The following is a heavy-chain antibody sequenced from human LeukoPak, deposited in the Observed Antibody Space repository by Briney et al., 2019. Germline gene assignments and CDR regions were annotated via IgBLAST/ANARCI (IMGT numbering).Heavy chain of an antibody. CDR1: GYTFTSYY. D-gene: IGHD4-17*01. J-gene: IGHJ6*02. CDR3: ARSEDGGTVTPSDYYYYGMDV. CDR2: INPSDGST. V-gene: IGHV1-46*01. Sequence: ASVKVSCKASGYTFTSYYMHWVRQAPGQGLEWMGIINPSDGSTSYAQKFQGRVTMTRDTSTSTVYMELSSLRSEDTAVYYCARSEDGGTVTPSDYYYYGMDVWGQGTTVTVSS.